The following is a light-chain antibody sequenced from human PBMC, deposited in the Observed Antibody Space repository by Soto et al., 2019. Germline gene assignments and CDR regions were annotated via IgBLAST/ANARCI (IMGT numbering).Light chain of an antibody. J-gene: IGKJ2*01. CDR2: AAS. CDR3: QQSYSTPST. V-gene: IGKV1-39*01. CDR1: QSISAY. Sequence: IQTIPAPPAISASVGERVTITCRASQSISAYLHGYQHKPGKAPQPLIYAASNLQSGVPTSSSGSGSGTDFTLTISSLQPKDFATYFCQQSYSTPSTVGQGTKVDI.